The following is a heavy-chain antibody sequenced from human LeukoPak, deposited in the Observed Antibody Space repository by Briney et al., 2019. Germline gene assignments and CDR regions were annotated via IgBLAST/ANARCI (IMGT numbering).Heavy chain of an antibody. CDR2: ISAYNGNT. CDR3: ARDVSQVYWDY. J-gene: IGHJ4*02. CDR1: GGTFNNFA. D-gene: IGHD2-15*01. V-gene: IGHV1-18*01. Sequence: ASVKVSCKASGGTFNNFAISWVRQAPGQGLEWMGWISAYNGNTNYAQKLQGRVTMTTDTSTSTAYMELRSLRSDDTAVYYCARDVSQVYWDYWGQGTLVTVSS.